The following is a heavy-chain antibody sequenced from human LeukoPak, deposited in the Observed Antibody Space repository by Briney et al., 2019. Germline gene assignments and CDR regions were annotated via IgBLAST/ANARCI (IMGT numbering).Heavy chain of an antibody. Sequence: GGSLRLSCAASGFNFNTYEMNWVRQAPGEGLEWVSYISTDDTITYYADSVKGRFTISRDNAKNSLYLQMNSLRAEDTGVYYCARDLAAAGRWGQGTLVTVSS. V-gene: IGHV3-48*03. J-gene: IGHJ4*02. CDR2: ISTDDTIT. CDR3: ARDLAAAGR. CDR1: GFNFNTYE. D-gene: IGHD6-13*01.